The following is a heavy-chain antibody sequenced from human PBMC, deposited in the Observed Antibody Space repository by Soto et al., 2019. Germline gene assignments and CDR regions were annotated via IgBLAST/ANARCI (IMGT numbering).Heavy chain of an antibody. CDR1: GFKFSNYA. J-gene: IGHJ4*02. CDR3: AKDRRAGGNSAFYFDF. V-gene: IGHV3-23*01. CDR2: ISATGGGT. D-gene: IGHD3-16*01. Sequence: GSLRLACAASGFKFSNYAMSWVRQAPGKGLEWVSLISATGGGTYYADSVKGRFTISRDNPHNTLYLQVHSLTAEDTAVYYCAKDRRAGGNSAFYFDFWGKGAQVTVSS.